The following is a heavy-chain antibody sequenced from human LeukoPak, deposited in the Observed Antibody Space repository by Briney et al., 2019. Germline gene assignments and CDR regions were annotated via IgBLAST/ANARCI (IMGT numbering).Heavy chain of an antibody. D-gene: IGHD6-19*01. CDR1: GDSVSSNSAA. CDR2: TYYRSKWYN. J-gene: IGHJ5*02. V-gene: IGHV6-1*01. CDR3: ARDRVPYSSGWYWFDP. Sequence: SQTLSLTCAISGDSVSSNSAAWNWIRQSPSGGLEWLGRTYYRSKWYNDYAVSVKSRITINPDTSKNQFSLQLNSVTPEDTAVYYCARDRVPYSSGWYWFDPWGQGTLVTVSS.